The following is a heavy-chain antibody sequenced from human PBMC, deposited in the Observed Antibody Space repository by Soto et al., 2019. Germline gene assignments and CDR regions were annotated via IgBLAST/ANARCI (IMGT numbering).Heavy chain of an antibody. V-gene: IGHV3-23*01. J-gene: IGHJ6*03. CDR1: GFTFSAYS. CDR2: ISGGATGT. Sequence: EVQLLESGGNLVQPGGSLRLSCVRSGFTFSAYSMIWVRQAPGRGMEWVSAISGGATGTYYADSARGRFTISRDNSRNMLYLQMNSLSAEDTAVYYCAKRGEGAAALNHYYLDVWGKVTTVTVSS. CDR3: AKRGEGAAALNHYYLDV. D-gene: IGHD6-13*01.